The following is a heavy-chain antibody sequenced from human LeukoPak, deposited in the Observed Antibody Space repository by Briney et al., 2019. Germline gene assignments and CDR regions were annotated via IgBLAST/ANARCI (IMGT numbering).Heavy chain of an antibody. J-gene: IGHJ6*03. CDR3: ARDAPAAPYYYYYYYMDV. Sequence: PGGSLRLSCAASGFTFSDYYMSWIRQAPGKGLEWVSYISSSGSTIYYADSVKGRFTISRDNAKNSLYLQMNSPRAEDTAVYYCARDAPAAPYYYYYYYMDVWGKGTTVTVSS. CDR1: GFTFSDYY. CDR2: ISSSGSTI. D-gene: IGHD2-2*01. V-gene: IGHV3-11*01.